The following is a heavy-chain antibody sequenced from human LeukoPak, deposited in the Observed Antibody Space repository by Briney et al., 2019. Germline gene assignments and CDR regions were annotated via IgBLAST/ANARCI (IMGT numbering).Heavy chain of an antibody. Sequence: GGSLRLSCAASGFTFDDYAMHCVRQAPGKGLELVSGISWNSGSIGYADSVKGRFTISRDNAKNSLYLQMNSLRAEDTALYYCAKTVFRYCSSTSCYGDAFDIWGQGTMVTVSS. J-gene: IGHJ3*02. V-gene: IGHV3-9*01. CDR2: ISWNSGSI. D-gene: IGHD2-2*01. CDR1: GFTFDDYA. CDR3: AKTVFRYCSSTSCYGDAFDI.